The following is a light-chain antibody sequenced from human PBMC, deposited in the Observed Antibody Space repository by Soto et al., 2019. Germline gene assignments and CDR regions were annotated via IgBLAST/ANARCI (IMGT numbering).Light chain of an antibody. CDR1: QSVSSDY. J-gene: IGKJ1*01. CDR3: QQYVRSPWT. V-gene: IGKV3-20*01. CDR2: AAS. Sequence: IVLTQSPGTLSLSPGERATLSCRASQSVSSDYFAWYQQKRGQAPGLLIYAASSRATGIPDRFSGSGSGTDFTLTISRLEPEDFAVYYCQQYVRSPWTFGQGTKVEIK.